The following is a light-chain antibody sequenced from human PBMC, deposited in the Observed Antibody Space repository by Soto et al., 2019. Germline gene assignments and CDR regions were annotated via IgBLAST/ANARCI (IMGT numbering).Light chain of an antibody. CDR1: SSDVGGYNY. CDR3: SSYRSSSTLVV. Sequence: QSALTQPASVSGSPGQSITISCTGTSSDVGGYNYVSWYQQHPGKAPKFMIYEGSNRPSGVSNRFSGSKSVNTASLTISGLQAEDEADYYFSSYRSSSTLVVFGGGTKRTVL. J-gene: IGLJ2*01. V-gene: IGLV2-14*01. CDR2: EGS.